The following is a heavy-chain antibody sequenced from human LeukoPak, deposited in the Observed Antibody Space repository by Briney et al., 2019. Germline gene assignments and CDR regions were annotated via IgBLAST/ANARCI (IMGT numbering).Heavy chain of an antibody. Sequence: KPSETLSLTCTVSGGSISSYYWSWIRQPPGKGLEWIGYIYYSGSTNYNPSLKSRVTISVDTSKNQFSLKLSSVTAADTAVYYCARTLGGDSSWGLSYYYYMDVWGKGTTATVSS. V-gene: IGHV4-59*01. CDR3: ARTLGGDSSWGLSYYYYMDV. D-gene: IGHD4-17*01. CDR2: IYYSGST. CDR1: GGSISSYY. J-gene: IGHJ6*03.